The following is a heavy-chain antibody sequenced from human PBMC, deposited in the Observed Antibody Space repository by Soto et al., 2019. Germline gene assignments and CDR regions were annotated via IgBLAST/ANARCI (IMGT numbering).Heavy chain of an antibody. J-gene: IGHJ4*02. CDR1: GYTFTSYA. CDR2: INAGNGNT. Sequence: ASVKVSCKASGYTFTSYAMHWVRQAPGQRLEWMGWINAGNGNTKYSQKFQGRVTITRDTSVSTAYMELSSLRSEDTAVYYCARSREGRYYFDYWGQGTLVTVSS. V-gene: IGHV1-3*01. CDR3: ARSREGRYYFDY. D-gene: IGHD6-25*01.